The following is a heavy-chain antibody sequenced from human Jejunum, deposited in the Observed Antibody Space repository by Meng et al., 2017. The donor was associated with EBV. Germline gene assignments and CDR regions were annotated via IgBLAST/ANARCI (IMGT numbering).Heavy chain of an antibody. D-gene: IGHD3-22*01. CDR3: ARDFSSGYFAY. V-gene: IGHV4-61*01. CDR1: GGSVSSGSYY. Sequence: QVQLQECGPGLVKPSGTRSPTCAVSGGSVSSGSYYWSWIRQPPGKGLEWIGFVSDYGSTRYNSSLKSRITISADTSKNQFSLKLTSVTPADTAIYYCARDFSSGYFAYWGQGTLVTVSS. CDR2: VSDYGST. J-gene: IGHJ4*02.